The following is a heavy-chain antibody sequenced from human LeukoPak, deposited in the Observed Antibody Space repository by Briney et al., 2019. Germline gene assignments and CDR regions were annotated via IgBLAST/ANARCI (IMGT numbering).Heavy chain of an antibody. CDR2: IYTSGST. CDR3: ARDKRESGSYYPPGYYFDY. Sequence: KASETLSLTCTVSGGSISSYYWSWIRQPAGKGLEWIGRIYTSGSTNYNPSLKSRVTMSVDTSKNQFSLKLSSVTAADTAVYYCARDKRESGSYYPPGYYFDYWGQGTLVTVSS. V-gene: IGHV4-4*07. J-gene: IGHJ4*02. D-gene: IGHD1-26*01. CDR1: GGSISSYY.